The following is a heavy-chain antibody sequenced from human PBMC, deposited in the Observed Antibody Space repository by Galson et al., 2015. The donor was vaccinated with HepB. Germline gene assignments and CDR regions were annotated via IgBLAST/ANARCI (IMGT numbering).Heavy chain of an antibody. Sequence: SVKVSCKASGYTFSSYGINWVRQAPGQGLEWMGRISGHNGNANYAQKLKGRVSMTTDRSTTKAYMELRSLRSDDTAVYYCARDYRPGFGSGKYYPNWFDPWGQGTLVTVSS. CDR1: GYTFSSYG. D-gene: IGHD3-10*01. CDR2: ISGHNGNA. V-gene: IGHV1-18*01. CDR3: ARDYRPGFGSGKYYPNWFDP. J-gene: IGHJ5*02.